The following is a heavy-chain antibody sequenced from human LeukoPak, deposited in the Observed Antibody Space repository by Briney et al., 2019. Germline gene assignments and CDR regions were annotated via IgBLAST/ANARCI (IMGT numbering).Heavy chain of an antibody. CDR1: GGSFSGYY. J-gene: IGHJ3*02. V-gene: IGHV4-34*01. D-gene: IGHD2-2*01. CDR2: INHSGST. CDR3: ARRSARDIVVVPAAKGGAFDI. Sequence: SETLSLTCAVYGGSFSGYYWSWIRQPPGKGLEWIGEINHSGSTNYNPSLKSRVTISVDTSKNQFSLKLSSVTAADTAVYYCARRSARDIVVVPAAKGGAFDIWGQGTMVTVSS.